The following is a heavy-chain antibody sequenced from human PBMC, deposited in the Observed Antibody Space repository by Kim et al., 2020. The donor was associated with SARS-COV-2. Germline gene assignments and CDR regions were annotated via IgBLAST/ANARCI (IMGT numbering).Heavy chain of an antibody. CDR2: DDK. Sequence: DDKRYSPSLKSRLTITKDTSKNQVVLTMTNMDPVDTATYYCAHKRWYFDLWGRGTLVTVSS. J-gene: IGHJ2*01. V-gene: IGHV2-5*01. CDR3: AHKRWYFDL.